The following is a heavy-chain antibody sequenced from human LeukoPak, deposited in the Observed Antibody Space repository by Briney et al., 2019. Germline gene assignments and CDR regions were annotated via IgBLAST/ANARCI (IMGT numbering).Heavy chain of an antibody. V-gene: IGHV3-21*01. D-gene: IGHD1-26*01. CDR3: ARGDEPREWAVMLFDY. Sequence: GGSLRLSCAASGFTFSSYSMNWVRQAPGKGLEWVSSISSSSSYIYYADSAKGRFTISRDNAKNSLYLQMNSLRAEDTAVYYCARGDEPREWAVMLFDYWGQGTLVTVSS. J-gene: IGHJ4*02. CDR1: GFTFSSYS. CDR2: ISSSSSYI.